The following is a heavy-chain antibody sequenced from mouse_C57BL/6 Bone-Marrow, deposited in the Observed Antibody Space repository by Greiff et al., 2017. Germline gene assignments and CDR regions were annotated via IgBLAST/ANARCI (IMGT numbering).Heavy chain of an antibody. CDR1: GFSLTSYG. V-gene: IGHV2-2*01. CDR3: ARNRGYYGTWYFDV. Sequence: VKLVESGPGLVQPSQSLSITCTVSGFSLTSYGVHWVRQSPGKGLEWLGVIWSGGSTDYNAAFISRLSISKDNSKSQVFFKMNSLQADDTAIYYCARNRGYYGTWYFDVWGTGTTVTVSS. D-gene: IGHD2-1*01. J-gene: IGHJ1*03. CDR2: IWSGGST.